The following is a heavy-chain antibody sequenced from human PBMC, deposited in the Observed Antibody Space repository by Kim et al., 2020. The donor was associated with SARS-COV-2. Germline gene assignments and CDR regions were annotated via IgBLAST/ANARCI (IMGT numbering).Heavy chain of an antibody. D-gene: IGHD6-19*01. CDR1: GFTFSSYG. V-gene: IGHV3-30*18. CDR3: AKDSETGYSRGWTYYYYGMDV. J-gene: IGHJ6*02. Sequence: GGSLRLSCAASGFTFSSYGMYWVRQAPGKGLEWVAVISYDGSNRNYADSAKGRFTISRDNSKNTLYLQMNSLRAEDTAVYYCAKDSETGYSRGWTYYYYGMDVWGQGTTVTVSS. CDR2: ISYDGSNR.